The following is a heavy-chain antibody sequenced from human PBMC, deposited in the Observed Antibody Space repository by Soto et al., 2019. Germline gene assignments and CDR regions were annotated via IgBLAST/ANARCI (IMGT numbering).Heavy chain of an antibody. Sequence: PSETLSLTCTVSGGSIIGYYWSCIRQPAGKGLEWIGRIYSDGSTNYNPSLKSRVTMSVDTSKNQFSLKLTSMTAADTAMYYCARHKTTMLTVVSAFDPWGQGTRVTVSS. J-gene: IGHJ5*02. D-gene: IGHD3-22*01. CDR2: IYSDGST. CDR3: ARHKTTMLTVVSAFDP. CDR1: GGSIIGYY. V-gene: IGHV4-4*07.